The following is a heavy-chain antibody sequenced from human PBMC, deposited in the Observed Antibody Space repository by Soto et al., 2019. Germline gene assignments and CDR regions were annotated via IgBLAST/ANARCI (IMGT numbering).Heavy chain of an antibody. CDR2: IWYDGSNK. CDR1: GFTFSSYG. CDR3: ARDLLSHSNIDY. D-gene: IGHD2-15*01. J-gene: IGHJ4*02. V-gene: IGHV3-33*01. Sequence: GGSLRLSCAASGFTFSSYGMHWVRQAPGKGLEWVAVIWYDGSNKYYADSVKGRFTISRDNSKNTLYLQMNSLRAEDTAVYYCARDLLSHSNIDYWGQGTLVTVSS.